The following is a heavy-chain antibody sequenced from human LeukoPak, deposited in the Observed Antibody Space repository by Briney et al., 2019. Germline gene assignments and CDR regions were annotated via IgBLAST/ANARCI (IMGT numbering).Heavy chain of an antibody. Sequence: GGSLRLSCAASGFTFGDYYMSWFRQTPGKGLEWLSYISASGRSISYADSVKGRFTISRDNAKNSLDLQMSSLTSEDTAVYFCATDYHGSGTFDYWGQGTLVTVSS. CDR2: ISASGRSI. CDR3: ATDYHGSGTFDY. V-gene: IGHV3-11*01. CDR1: GFTFGDYY. J-gene: IGHJ4*02. D-gene: IGHD3-10*01.